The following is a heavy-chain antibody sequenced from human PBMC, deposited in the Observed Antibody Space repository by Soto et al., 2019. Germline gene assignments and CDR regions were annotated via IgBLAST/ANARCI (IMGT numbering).Heavy chain of an antibody. J-gene: IGHJ5*02. D-gene: IGHD3-10*01. CDR3: AREGLTWFGELFSWFDP. Sequence: ASVKVSCKASGYTFTSYGISWVRQALGQGLEWMGWISAYNGNTNYAQKLQGRVTMTTDTSTSTAYMELRSLRSDDTAVYYCAREGLTWFGELFSWFDPWGQGTLVTVXS. CDR1: GYTFTSYG. CDR2: ISAYNGNT. V-gene: IGHV1-18*01.